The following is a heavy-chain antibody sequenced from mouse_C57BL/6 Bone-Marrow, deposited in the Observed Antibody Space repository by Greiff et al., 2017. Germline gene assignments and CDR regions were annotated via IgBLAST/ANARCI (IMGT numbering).Heavy chain of an antibody. CDR3: ANYYGRSSYYAMDY. J-gene: IGHJ4*01. Sequence: VKLVESGPGLVAPSQSLSITCTVSGFSLTSYGVDWVRQPPGKGLEWLGVIWGGGSTNYNSALMSRLSISKDNSKSQVFLKMNRLQTDDTAMYYCANYYGRSSYYAMDYWGQGTSVTVSS. CDR1: GFSLTSYG. D-gene: IGHD1-1*01. V-gene: IGHV2-9*01. CDR2: IWGGGST.